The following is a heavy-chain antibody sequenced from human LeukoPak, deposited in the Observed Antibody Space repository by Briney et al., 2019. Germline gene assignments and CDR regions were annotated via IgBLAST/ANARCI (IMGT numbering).Heavy chain of an antibody. Sequence: GGSLRLSCAASGFTFSSYSMNWVRQAPGKGLGWVSSISSSSSYIYYADSVKGRFTISRDNAKNSLYLQMNSLRVEDTAVYYCAELGITMIGGVWGKGTTVTISS. CDR2: ISSSSSYI. J-gene: IGHJ6*04. D-gene: IGHD3-10*02. V-gene: IGHV3-21*01. CDR1: GFTFSSYS. CDR3: AELGITMIGGV.